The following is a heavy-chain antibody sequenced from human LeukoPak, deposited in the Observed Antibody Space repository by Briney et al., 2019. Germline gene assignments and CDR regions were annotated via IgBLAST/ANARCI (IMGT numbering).Heavy chain of an antibody. CDR1: GFAFSNYA. J-gene: IGHJ5*01. D-gene: IGHD2-8*02. CDR2: ISSTSAYI. Sequence: GGSLRLSCVASGFAFSNYAMSWVRQAPGKGLEWVSSISSTSAYIYYADSVKGRFTISRDNVDNVVYLQMNSLGAEDTAVYYCARVAVSGPTGWFDSWGQGTLVIVSS. CDR3: ARVAVSGPTGWFDS. V-gene: IGHV3-21*01.